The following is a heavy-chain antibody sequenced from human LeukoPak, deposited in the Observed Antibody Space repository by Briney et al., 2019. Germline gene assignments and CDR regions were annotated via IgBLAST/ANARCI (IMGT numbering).Heavy chain of an antibody. CDR1: GYTFTSYA. CDR3: AREAAPLTVTTYYFDY. D-gene: IGHD4-17*01. Sequence: SVKVSCKASGYTFTSYAMHWVRQAPGQRLEWMGGIIPIFGTANYAQKFQGRVTITADESTSTAYMELSSLRSEDTAVYYCAREAAPLTVTTYYFDYWGQGTLVTVSS. CDR2: IIPIFGTA. J-gene: IGHJ4*02. V-gene: IGHV1-69*13.